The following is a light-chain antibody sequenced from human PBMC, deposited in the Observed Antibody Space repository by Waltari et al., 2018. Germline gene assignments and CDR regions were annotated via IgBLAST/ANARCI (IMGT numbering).Light chain of an antibody. V-gene: IGKV3-15*01. CDR2: GAS. Sequence: DIVMTQSPATLSVSPGERATLPCRASQRIGSNLAWYQHKPGQAPRFLIYGASTRATGIPVRFSGSGSGTEFTLTISSLQSADFAVYFCQQYNNWPETFGQGTKVEIK. CDR3: QQYNNWPET. CDR1: QRIGSN. J-gene: IGKJ1*01.